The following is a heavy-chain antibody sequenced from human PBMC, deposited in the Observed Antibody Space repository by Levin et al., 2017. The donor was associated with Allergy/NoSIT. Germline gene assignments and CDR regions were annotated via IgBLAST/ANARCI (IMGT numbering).Heavy chain of an antibody. D-gene: IGHD1-1*01. CDR1: GGSISIFY. Sequence: SETLSLTCTVSGGSISIFYWSLIRQSPGKGLEWIGYITHSGRTNYNPSLKSRLTLSLDTSKNQFSLKLTSATAADTAVYYCARDTGGFAFDLWGQGTLVTVSS. CDR3: ARDTGGFAFDL. V-gene: IGHV4-59*01. CDR2: ITHSGRT. J-gene: IGHJ3*01.